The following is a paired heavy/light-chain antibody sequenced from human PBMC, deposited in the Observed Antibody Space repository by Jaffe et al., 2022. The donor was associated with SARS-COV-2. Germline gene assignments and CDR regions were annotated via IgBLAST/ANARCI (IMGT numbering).Heavy chain of an antibody. V-gene: IGHV3-30-3*01. CDR3: ARDVSTRGWSNYGLDV. CDR1: GFTFSSNS. CDR2: ISYDGGNT. J-gene: IGHJ6*02. Sequence: QVHLVESGGGVVQPGRSLRLSCAASGFTFSSNSMHWVRQAPGEGLEWVALISYDGGNTYYADSVKGRFTISRDNSKNTLYLQMNSLRVDDTAEYYCARDVSTRGWSNYGLDVWGQGTTVTVSS. D-gene: IGHD2-15*01.
Light chain of an antibody. CDR3: QQGHSSPPT. CDR1: QSIASY. CDR2: AAS. Sequence: DIQMTQSPSSLSASVGDRVTITCRASQSIASYLNWYQRKPGNAPKLLIYAASNLQSGVPSRFSGSGSGTDFTFTISGLQPEDVATYYCQQGHSSPPTFGPGTKVEIK. J-gene: IGKJ3*01. V-gene: IGKV1-39*01.